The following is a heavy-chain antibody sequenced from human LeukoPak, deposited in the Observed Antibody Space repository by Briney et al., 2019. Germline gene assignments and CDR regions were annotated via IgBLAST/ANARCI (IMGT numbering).Heavy chain of an antibody. Sequence: GASVKVSCKASGYTFTGYYMHWVRQAPGQGLEWMGWINPNGGGTNYAQKFQGRVTMTRDTSISTAYMELSRLRSDDTAVYYCARRSIAVAVFDYWGQGTLVTVSS. CDR3: ARRSIAVAVFDY. J-gene: IGHJ4*02. CDR2: INPNGGGT. V-gene: IGHV1-2*02. D-gene: IGHD6-19*01. CDR1: GYTFTGYY.